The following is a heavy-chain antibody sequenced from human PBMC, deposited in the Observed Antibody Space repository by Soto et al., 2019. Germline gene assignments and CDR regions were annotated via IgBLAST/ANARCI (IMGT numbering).Heavy chain of an antibody. CDR3: ARAVVLTFTRFYDMDV. CDR1: GGTFSSYS. D-gene: IGHD3-9*01. J-gene: IGHJ6*02. Sequence: QVQLVQSGAEVKTPGSSVKVSCKASGGTFSSYSINWVRQAPRQGLEWMGRLIPMFGTTDYAQRFQGRVTFTADESTSTASMEVTNLTSEDTAVYYCARAVVLTFTRFYDMDVWGQGTTVTVSS. V-gene: IGHV1-69*18. CDR2: LIPMFGTT.